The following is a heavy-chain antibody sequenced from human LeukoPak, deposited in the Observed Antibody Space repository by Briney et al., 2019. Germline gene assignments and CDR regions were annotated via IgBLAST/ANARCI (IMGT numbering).Heavy chain of an antibody. J-gene: IGHJ6*03. CDR2: IIPIFGTA. V-gene: IGHV1-69*05. D-gene: IGHD6-6*01. CDR1: GGTFSSYA. CDR3: ARVRSSSGNYYYYMDV. Sequence: ASVKVSCKASGGTFSSYAISWVRQAPGQGLEWMGGIIPIFGTANYAQKFQGRVTITTDESTSTAYMELSSLRSEDTAVYYCARVRSSSGNYYYYMDVWGKGTTVTVSS.